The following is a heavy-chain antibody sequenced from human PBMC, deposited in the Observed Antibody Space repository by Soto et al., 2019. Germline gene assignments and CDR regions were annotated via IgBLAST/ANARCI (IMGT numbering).Heavy chain of an antibody. Sequence: QVQLQESGPGLVKPSETLSLTCTVSNGSITDYSWTWIRQPPGKPMEWIGYIYDYGSTYYNPSLESRVAFSVDTSKNHFSLKVRSVTAADTAVYYCARVRTSLDLYYYYMDVWGTGTTVTVSS. CDR2: IYDYGST. CDR3: ARVRTSLDLYYYYMDV. D-gene: IGHD2-2*01. V-gene: IGHV4-59*08. J-gene: IGHJ6*03. CDR1: NGSITDYS.